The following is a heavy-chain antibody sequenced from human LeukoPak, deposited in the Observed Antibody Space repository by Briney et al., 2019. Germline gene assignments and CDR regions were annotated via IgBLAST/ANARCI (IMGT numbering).Heavy chain of an antibody. V-gene: IGHV1-18*01. D-gene: IGHD1/OR15-1a*01. Sequence: ASVKVSCKASGCTFTSYGISWVRQAPGQGLEWMGWISAYNGNTNYAQKLQGRVTMTTDTSTSTAYMELRSLRSDDTAVYYCARDLEQLGYYYMDVWGKGTTVTVSS. CDR1: GCTFTSYG. J-gene: IGHJ6*03. CDR3: ARDLEQLGYYYMDV. CDR2: ISAYNGNT.